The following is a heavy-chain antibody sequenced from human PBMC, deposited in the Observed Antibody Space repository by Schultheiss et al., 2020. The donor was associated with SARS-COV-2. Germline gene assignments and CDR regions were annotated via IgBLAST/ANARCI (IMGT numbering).Heavy chain of an antibody. CDR1: GFTFSYAR. D-gene: IGHD5-18*01. CDR2: VKQDGSEK. J-gene: IGHJ4*02. Sequence: GGSLRLSCAASGFTFSYARMSWVRQAPGRGLEWVANVKQDGSEKYYLDSVKGRFTISRDNAKNSLYLQMNSLRAEDTAVYYCARDKLYSYGYFDYWGQGTLVTVSS. CDR3: ARDKLYSYGYFDY. V-gene: IGHV3-7*01.